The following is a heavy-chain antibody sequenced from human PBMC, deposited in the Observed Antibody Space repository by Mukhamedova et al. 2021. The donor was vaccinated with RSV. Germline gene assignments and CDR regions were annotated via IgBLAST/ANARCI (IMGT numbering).Heavy chain of an antibody. Sequence: YGMNWIRQSPGKGLEWVAVISHDGNDKNYADSVKGRFTISRDNSKNTLYLHMNSLGDEHTAIYYCPTRITADVRDYCGQGTPVT. J-gene: IGHJ4*02. V-gene: IGHV3-30*01. CDR1: YG. CDR2: ISHDGNDK. CDR3: PTRITADVRDY. D-gene: IGHD6-13*01.